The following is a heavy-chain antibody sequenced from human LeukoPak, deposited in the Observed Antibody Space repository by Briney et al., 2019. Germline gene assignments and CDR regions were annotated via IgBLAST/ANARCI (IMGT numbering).Heavy chain of an antibody. Sequence: SVRVSCKASGGTFSSYAISWVRQAPGQGLEWMGRIIPILGIANYAQKFQGRVTITADKSTSTAYMELSSLRSEDTAMYYCARESYSGNPYFDYWGQGTLVTVSS. CDR1: GGTFSSYA. CDR3: ARESYSGNPYFDY. J-gene: IGHJ4*02. D-gene: IGHD4-23*01. CDR2: IIPILGIA. V-gene: IGHV1-69*04.